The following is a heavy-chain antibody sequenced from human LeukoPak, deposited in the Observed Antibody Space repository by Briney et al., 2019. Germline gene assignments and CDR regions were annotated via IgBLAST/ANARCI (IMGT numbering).Heavy chain of an antibody. Sequence: GASVKVSCKASGGTFSSYAISWVRQAPGQGLEWMGGIIPIFGTANYAQKFQGRVTITTDESTSTAYMELSSLRSEDTAVYYCARSLGNYGSVWFDPWGQGTLVTVSS. CDR1: GGTFSSYA. CDR2: IIPIFGTA. V-gene: IGHV1-69*05. CDR3: ARSLGNYGSVWFDP. J-gene: IGHJ5*02. D-gene: IGHD4-11*01.